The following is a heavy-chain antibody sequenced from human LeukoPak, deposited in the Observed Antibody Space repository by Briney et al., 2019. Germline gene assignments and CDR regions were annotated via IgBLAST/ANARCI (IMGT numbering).Heavy chain of an antibody. Sequence: GASVKVSCKASGYTFTSYDINWVQQAPGKGLEWMGLVDPEDGETIYAEKFQGRVTITADTSTDTAYMELSSLRSEDTAVYYCATWVHGSGSYNGAFDIWGQGTMVTVSS. D-gene: IGHD3-10*01. CDR2: VDPEDGET. CDR3: ATWVHGSGSYNGAFDI. CDR1: GYTFTSYD. J-gene: IGHJ3*02. V-gene: IGHV1-69-2*01.